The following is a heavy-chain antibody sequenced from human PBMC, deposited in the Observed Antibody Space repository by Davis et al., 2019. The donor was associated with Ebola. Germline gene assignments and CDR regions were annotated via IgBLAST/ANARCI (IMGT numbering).Heavy chain of an antibody. J-gene: IGHJ2*01. Sequence: PSETLSLTCTVSGGSISSSSFYWSWIRQPAGKGLEWIARMFSSGSAHYNPSLRSRATMSLGTSKTSFSLTLNSVSAADTAVYFCARDFPNHDPPFDLWGRGIVVTVSS. V-gene: IGHV4-61*02. D-gene: IGHD1-1*01. CDR1: GGSISSSSFY. CDR2: MFSSGSA. CDR3: ARDFPNHDPPFDL.